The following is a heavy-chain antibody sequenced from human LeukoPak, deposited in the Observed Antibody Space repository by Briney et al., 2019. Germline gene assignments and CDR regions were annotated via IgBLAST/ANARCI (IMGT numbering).Heavy chain of an antibody. D-gene: IGHD6-19*01. V-gene: IGHV4-30-4*08. J-gene: IGHJ4*02. Sequence: SQTLSLTCTVSGGSISSGDYYWSWVRQPPGKGLEWIGYIYYSGSTYYNPSLKSRVTMSVDTSKNQFSLKLSSVTAADTAVYYCARGKSSGWPDYWGQGTLVTVSS. CDR2: IYYSGST. CDR3: ARGKSSGWPDY. CDR1: GGSISSGDYY.